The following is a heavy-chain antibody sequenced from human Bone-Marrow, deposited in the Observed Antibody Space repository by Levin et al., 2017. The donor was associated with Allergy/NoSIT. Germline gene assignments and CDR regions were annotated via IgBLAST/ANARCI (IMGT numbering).Heavy chain of an antibody. D-gene: IGHD1-26*01. Sequence: GGSLRLSCAASGFKFDDYAMHWVRQSPGKGLEWVAGIHWNSGDMRYADSVKGRFTISRDNAKNFVYLEMNSLTAEDTALYHCVKDDESGIDLGYFEFWGRGTHVTVSS. CDR3: VKDDESGIDLGYFEF. CDR1: GFKFDDYA. CDR2: IHWNSGDM. J-gene: IGHJ2*01. V-gene: IGHV3-9*01.